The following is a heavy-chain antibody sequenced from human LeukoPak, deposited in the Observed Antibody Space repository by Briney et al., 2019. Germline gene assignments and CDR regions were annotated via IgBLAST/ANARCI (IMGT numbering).Heavy chain of an antibody. CDR3: ARDLGNTGWYTFDY. Sequence: SQTLSVTCAISGDSVSSNNGAWNWIRQSPSRGLEWLGRTYYRSKWYNDYAVSMKGRITINPDTSKNQFSRQLNSVTPEDTAVYYCARDLGNTGWYTFDYWGQGTLVTVSS. CDR2: TYYRSKWYN. V-gene: IGHV6-1*01. J-gene: IGHJ4*02. D-gene: IGHD6-19*01. CDR1: GDSVSSNNGA.